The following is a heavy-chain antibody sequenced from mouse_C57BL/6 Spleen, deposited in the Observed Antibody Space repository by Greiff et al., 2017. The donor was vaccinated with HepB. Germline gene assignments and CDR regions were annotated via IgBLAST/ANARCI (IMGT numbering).Heavy chain of an antibody. J-gene: IGHJ1*03. V-gene: IGHV1-50*01. CDR2: IDPSDSYT. CDR3: ANYDYDWYFDV. D-gene: IGHD2-4*01. Sequence: QVQLQQPGAELVKPGASVKLSCKASGYTFTSYWMQWVKQRPGQGLEWIGEIDPSDSYTNYNQKFKGKATLTVDTSSSTAYMQLSSLTSEDTAVYYCANYDYDWYFDVWGTGTTVTVSS. CDR1: GYTFTSYW.